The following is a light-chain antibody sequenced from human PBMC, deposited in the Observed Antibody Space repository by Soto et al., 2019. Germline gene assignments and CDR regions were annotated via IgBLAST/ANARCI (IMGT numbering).Light chain of an antibody. J-gene: IGKJ2*01. Sequence: DIQMTQSPASLSASVGDRVTVTCRASQNIGTYLTWYQQQPGKAPKLIIYAASTLQSGVPSRFSGSGSGTDFTLTISSLQPEDFATYYCQQSYGTPYTFGQGTKAEIK. CDR2: AAS. CDR1: QNIGTY. V-gene: IGKV1-39*01. CDR3: QQSYGTPYT.